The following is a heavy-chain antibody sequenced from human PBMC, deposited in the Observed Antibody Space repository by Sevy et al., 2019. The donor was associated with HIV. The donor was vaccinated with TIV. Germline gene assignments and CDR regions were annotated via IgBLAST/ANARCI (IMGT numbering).Heavy chain of an antibody. D-gene: IGHD3-10*01. CDR3: ARVPVTMVRGVSGRYGMDV. CDR2: MNPNSGNT. Sequence: ASVKVSCKASGYTFTSYDINWVRQATGQGLEWMGWMNPNSGNTGYAQKFQGRVTMTRNTSISTAYMELSSLRSEDTAVYCCARVPVTMVRGVSGRYGMDVWGQGTTVTVSS. V-gene: IGHV1-8*01. CDR1: GYTFTSYD. J-gene: IGHJ6*02.